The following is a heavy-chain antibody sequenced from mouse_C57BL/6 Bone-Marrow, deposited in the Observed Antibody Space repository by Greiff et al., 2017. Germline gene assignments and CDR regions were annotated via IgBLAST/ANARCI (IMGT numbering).Heavy chain of an antibody. D-gene: IGHD1-2*01. CDR3: ARSSLLRLAWFAY. V-gene: IGHV7-3*01. CDR1: GFTFTDYY. Sequence: DVQLVESGGGLVQPGGSLSLSCAASGFTFTDYYMSWVRQPPGKALEWLGFIRNKANGYTTEYSASVKGRFTISRDNSQSILYLQMNALRAEDSATYYCARSSLLRLAWFAYWGQGTLVTVSA. J-gene: IGHJ3*01. CDR2: IRNKANGYTT.